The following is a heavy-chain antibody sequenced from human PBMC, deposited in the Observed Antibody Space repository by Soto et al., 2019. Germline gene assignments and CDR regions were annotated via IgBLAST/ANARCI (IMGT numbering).Heavy chain of an antibody. J-gene: IGHJ6*02. CDR3: ARGGFLGYCSSTSCYRAPYYYYGMDV. D-gene: IGHD2-2*01. CDR1: GGSFSGYY. CDR2: INHSGST. Sequence: QVQLQQWGAGLLKPSETLSLTCAVYGGSFSGYYWSWIRQPPGKGLEWIGEINHSGSTNYNPSLKSRVTISVDTSKNQFSLKLISVTAAYTAVYYCARGGFLGYCSSTSCYRAPYYYYGMDVWGQGTTVTVSS. V-gene: IGHV4-34*01.